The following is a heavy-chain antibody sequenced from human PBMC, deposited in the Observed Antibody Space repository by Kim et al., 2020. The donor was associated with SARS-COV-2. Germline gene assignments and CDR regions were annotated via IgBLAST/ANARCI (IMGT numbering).Heavy chain of an antibody. V-gene: IGHV4-4*09. CDR3: ARTIAVAGSWVDFDY. D-gene: IGHD6-19*01. J-gene: IGHJ4*02. Sequence: PTPKRRVTISVDTSKNQFSLRLSSVTAADTAVYYCARTIAVAGSWVDFDYWGQGTLVTVSS.